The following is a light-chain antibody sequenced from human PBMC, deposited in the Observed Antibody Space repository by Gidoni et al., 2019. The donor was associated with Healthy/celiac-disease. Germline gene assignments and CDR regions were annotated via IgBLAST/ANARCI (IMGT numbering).Light chain of an antibody. CDR3: NSRDSSGNHLV. CDR1: SLSSYY. V-gene: IGLV3-19*01. J-gene: IGLJ3*02. CDR2: GKN. Sequence: SSELTQYPAVSVALGQTVRITCQGDSLSSYYASWYQQKPGQAPVLVIYGKNNRPSGIPDRFSGSSSGNTASLTITGAQAEDEADYYCNSRDSSGNHLVFGGGTKLTVL.